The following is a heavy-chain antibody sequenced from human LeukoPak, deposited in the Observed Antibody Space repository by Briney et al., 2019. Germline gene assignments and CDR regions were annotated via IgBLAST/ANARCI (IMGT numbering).Heavy chain of an antibody. CDR3: ARGPTYGSRSDYFDY. CDR1: GFTFDDYA. J-gene: IGHJ4*02. CDR2: ISWNSGSI. V-gene: IGHV3-9*01. D-gene: IGHD3-10*01. Sequence: PGRSLRLSCAASGFTFDDYAMHWVRQAPGKGLEWVSGISWNSGSIGYADSVKGRFTISRDNAKNSLSLHMNSLRVEDTAVYYCARGPTYGSRSDYFDYWGQGTLVTVSS.